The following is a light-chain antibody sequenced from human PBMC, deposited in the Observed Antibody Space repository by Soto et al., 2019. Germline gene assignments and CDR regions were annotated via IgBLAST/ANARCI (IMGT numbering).Light chain of an antibody. CDR1: QDVGSK. CDR3: QQYNDWWT. J-gene: IGKJ1*01. CDR2: GAS. V-gene: IGKV3-15*01. Sequence: EIVMTQSPATLSVSPGERATLSCRASQDVGSKLAWYQQKPGQAPRLLIYGASTRATGFPARFSGSGSGTEFTLTISSLQSEDFAVYYCQQYNDWWTFGQGTKVDIK.